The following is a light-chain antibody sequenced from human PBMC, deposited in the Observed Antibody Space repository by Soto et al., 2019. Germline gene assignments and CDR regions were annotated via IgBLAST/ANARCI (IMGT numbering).Light chain of an antibody. V-gene: IGLV8-61*01. CDR3: ALYVGSGTVV. CDR2: STN. J-gene: IGLJ2*01. CDR1: SASVLTSYY. Sequence: QTVVSQEPSFSVSPGETVTLTCGLTSASVLTSYYPSWYQQTPGQAPRTLIYSTNIRSSGVPDRSSGSILGNKAALTITGAQADDESDYYCALYVGSGTVVFGGGTKVTVL.